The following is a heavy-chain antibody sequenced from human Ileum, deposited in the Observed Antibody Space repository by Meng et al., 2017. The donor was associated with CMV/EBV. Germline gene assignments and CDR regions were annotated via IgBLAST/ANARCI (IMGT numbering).Heavy chain of an antibody. D-gene: IGHD3-16*01. CDR3: ARDAGGDSMAGELDY. Sequence: GGSLRLSSAASGFTFSSYWMHWVRQAPGKGLVWVSRINSDGSSTSYADSVKGRFTISRDNAKNTLYLQMNSLRAEDTAVYYCARDAGGDSMAGELDYWGQGTLVTVSS. J-gene: IGHJ4*02. V-gene: IGHV3-74*01. CDR2: INSDGSST. CDR1: GFTFSSYW.